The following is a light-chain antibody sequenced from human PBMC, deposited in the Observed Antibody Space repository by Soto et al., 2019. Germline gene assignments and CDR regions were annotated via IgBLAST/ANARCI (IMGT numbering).Light chain of an antibody. Sequence: EIVLTQSPGTLSLSPWERATLSCRASQDIRSSLAWYQQKPGQAPRLLIYGASTRATGIPARFSGSGSGTEFTLTISSLQSEDFAVYYCQQYGRSPWTFGQGTKVDIK. J-gene: IGKJ1*01. CDR1: QDIRSS. V-gene: IGKV3-15*01. CDR2: GAS. CDR3: QQYGRSPWT.